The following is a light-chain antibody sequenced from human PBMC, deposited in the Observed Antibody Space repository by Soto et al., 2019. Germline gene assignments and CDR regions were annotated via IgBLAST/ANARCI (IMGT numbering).Light chain of an antibody. V-gene: IGKV1-5*01. Sequence: DIQMTQSPSTLSASVGDRVTLTCRASQSISSWLAWYQQKPGKAPQLLIYDASNWESGVPSRFSGSGSGTEFTLTSSSLQPDDFATYYCQQYDSFSKTFGRGTKVEVK. CDR3: QQYDSFSKT. CDR1: QSISSW. CDR2: DAS. J-gene: IGKJ1*01.